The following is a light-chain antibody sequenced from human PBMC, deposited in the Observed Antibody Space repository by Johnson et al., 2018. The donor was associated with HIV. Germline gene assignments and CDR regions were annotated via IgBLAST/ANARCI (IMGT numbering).Light chain of an antibody. CDR3: GTWDSSLSAGGV. Sequence: QSVLTQPHSVSAAPGQKVTISCSGSSSNIGNNYVSWYQQLPGTAPKLLIYENNKRPSGIPDRFSGSKSGTSATLGITGLQTGDEADYYCGTWDSSLSAGGVFGTGTKVTVL. J-gene: IGLJ1*01. CDR1: SSNIGNNY. CDR2: ENN. V-gene: IGLV1-51*02.